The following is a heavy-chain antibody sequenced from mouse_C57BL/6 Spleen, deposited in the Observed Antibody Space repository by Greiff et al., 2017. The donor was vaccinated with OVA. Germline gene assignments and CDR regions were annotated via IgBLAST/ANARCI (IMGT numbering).Heavy chain of an antibody. D-gene: IGHD1-1*01. CDR3: ARDYYGSSEHYYAMDY. CDR2: IWWDDDK. CDR1: GFSLSTFGMG. Sequence: QVTLKESGPGILQPSQTLSLTCSFSGFSLSTFGMGVGWIRQPSGKGLEWLAHIWWDDDKYYNPALKSRLTISKDTSKNQVFLKIANVDTADTATYYCARDYYGSSEHYYAMDYWGQGTSVTVSS. V-gene: IGHV8-8*01. J-gene: IGHJ4*01.